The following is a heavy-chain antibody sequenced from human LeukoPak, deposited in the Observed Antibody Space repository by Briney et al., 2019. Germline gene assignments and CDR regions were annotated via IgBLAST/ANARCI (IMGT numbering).Heavy chain of an antibody. Sequence: GGSLRLSCAASGFTFSSYAMSWVRQAPGKGPEWVSYISSSGTTIFYTDSVRGRFTVSRDNARNSLFLQMNYLSAEDTAVYYCAREGHSSSFDYWGQGALVTVSS. CDR3: AREGHSSSFDY. CDR1: GFTFSSYA. J-gene: IGHJ4*01. CDR2: ISSSGTTI. D-gene: IGHD2/OR15-2a*01. V-gene: IGHV3-48*04.